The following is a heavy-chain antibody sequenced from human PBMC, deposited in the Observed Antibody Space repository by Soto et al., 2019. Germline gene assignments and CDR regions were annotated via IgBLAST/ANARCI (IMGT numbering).Heavy chain of an antibody. CDR1: GYTFIDYY. D-gene: IGHD3-9*01. CDR2: ISPRSGGT. CDR3: ARPQRYISDWYYFDI. V-gene: IGHV1-2*02. Sequence: GASVKVSCKASGYTFIDYYMHWVRQAPGQGFEWMGRISPRSGGTNYAQKFQGRVTMTWDTSLNTAYMELSSLISEDTAVYYCARPQRYISDWYYFDIWGQGTLVTVSS. J-gene: IGHJ4*02.